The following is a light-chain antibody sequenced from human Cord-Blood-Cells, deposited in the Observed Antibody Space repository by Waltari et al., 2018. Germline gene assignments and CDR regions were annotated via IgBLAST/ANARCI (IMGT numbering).Light chain of an antibody. CDR2: DVS. CDR1: SSDVGGYNY. Sequence: QSALTQPASGSGSPGQSITISCTGTSSDVGGYNYVSWYQQHPGKAPKLMSYDVSKRPSGVSNRFSGSRSGNTASLTISGLQAEDEADYYCSSYTSSSTLVFGGGTKLTVL. CDR3: SSYTSSSTLV. V-gene: IGLV2-14*01. J-gene: IGLJ3*02.